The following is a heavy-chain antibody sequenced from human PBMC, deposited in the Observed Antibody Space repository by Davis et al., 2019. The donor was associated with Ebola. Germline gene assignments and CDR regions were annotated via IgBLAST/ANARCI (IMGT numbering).Heavy chain of an antibody. D-gene: IGHD3-22*01. CDR1: GGSISSGGYS. Sequence: PSETLSLTCAVSGGSISSGGYSWSWIRQPPGKGLEWIGYIYHSGSTYYNPSLKSRVTISVDRSKNQFSLKLSSVTAADTAVYYCARGGLYVVYDSSGSDAFDIWGQGTMVTVSS. V-gene: IGHV4-30-2*01. CDR2: IYHSGST. CDR3: ARGGLYVVYDSSGSDAFDI. J-gene: IGHJ3*02.